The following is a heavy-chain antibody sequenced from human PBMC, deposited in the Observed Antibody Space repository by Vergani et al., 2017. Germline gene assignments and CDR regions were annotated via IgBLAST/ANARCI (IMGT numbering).Heavy chain of an antibody. V-gene: IGHV3-74*01. CDR2: INSDGSST. J-gene: IGHJ6*03. CDR3: ASEGSNLGDYYYYFDV. D-gene: IGHD7-27*01. CDR1: GFTLSSYW. Sequence: EVQLVESGGGLVKPGGSLRLSCEASGFTLSSYWMNWVRKAPGKGLVWVSRINSDGSSTSDADSVKGRFTISRDNATNTQYLQMNSLRAEDTALYYCASEGSNLGDYYYYFDVWGKGTTVTVSS.